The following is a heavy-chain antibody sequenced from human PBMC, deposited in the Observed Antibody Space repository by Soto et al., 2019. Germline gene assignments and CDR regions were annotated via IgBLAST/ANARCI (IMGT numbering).Heavy chain of an antibody. CDR2: TYYRSKWYN. V-gene: IGHV6-1*01. J-gene: IGHJ6*02. Sequence: PSQTLSLTCVISGDSVSSNSAAWNWIRQSPSRGLEWLGRTYYRSKWYNDYAVSVKSRITINPDTSRNQFSLQLNSVTPEDTAVYYCAREGYCSGGSCYSPDYYYYGMDVWGQGTTVTVSS. CDR1: GDSVSSNSAA. CDR3: AREGYCSGGSCYSPDYYYYGMDV. D-gene: IGHD2-15*01.